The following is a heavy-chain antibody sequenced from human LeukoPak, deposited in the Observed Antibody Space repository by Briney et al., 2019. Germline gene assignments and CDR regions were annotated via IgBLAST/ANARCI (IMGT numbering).Heavy chain of an antibody. V-gene: IGHV3-21*01. Sequence: GGSLRLSCAASGFTFSSYSINWVRQAPGKWLEYVSSITSSSNYIYYADSVKGRFTISRDNTKNSLYLQMNSLRAEDTAVYYCARSRGAFDIWGQGTLVTVSS. CDR2: ITSSSNYI. CDR3: ARSRGAFDI. CDR1: GFTFSSYS. J-gene: IGHJ3*02.